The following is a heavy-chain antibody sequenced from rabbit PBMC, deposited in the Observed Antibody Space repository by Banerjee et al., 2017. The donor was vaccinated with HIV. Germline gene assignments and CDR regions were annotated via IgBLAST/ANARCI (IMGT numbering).Heavy chain of an antibody. CDR1: GIDFSSYW. V-gene: IGHV1S40*01. Sequence: QSLEESGGDLVKPGASLTLTCKASGIDFSSYWICWVRQAPGKGLEWIACMDAGSSGTTNYASWAKGRFTISKTSSTTVTLQMTSLTAADTATYFCARGDGAYGYAGDLWGPGTLVTVS. CDR2: MDAGSSGTT. D-gene: IGHD6-1*01. J-gene: IGHJ4*01. CDR3: ARGDGAYGYAGDL.